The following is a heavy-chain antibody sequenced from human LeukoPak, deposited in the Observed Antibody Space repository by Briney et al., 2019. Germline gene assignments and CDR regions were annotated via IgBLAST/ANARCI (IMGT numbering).Heavy chain of an antibody. J-gene: IGHJ4*02. CDR2: FYTSGDT. V-gene: IGHV4-4*07. D-gene: IGHD6-13*01. Sequence: PAEILSLTCTVSGGSMSSYYWSWIRQPAGKGLQWIGRFYTSGDTNYTPSLKSRVTMSVDTSKKQFSLKLSSVTAADTAVYYCARSINWYSYFDYWGQGTLVPVSS. CDR3: ARSINWYSYFDY. CDR1: GGSMSSYY.